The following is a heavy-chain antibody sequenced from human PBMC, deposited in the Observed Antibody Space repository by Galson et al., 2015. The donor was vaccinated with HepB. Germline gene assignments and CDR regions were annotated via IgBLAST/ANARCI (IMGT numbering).Heavy chain of an antibody. Sequence: SVKVSCKASGGTFSDYGITWVRQAPGQGLEWMGGIIPTFGTANYAQKYQGRVTITADESTSTVYMELSSLRSEDTAVYYCAREGYCSSTSCPHGYWGQGTLVTVSS. J-gene: IGHJ4*02. CDR3: AREGYCSSTSCPHGY. CDR2: IIPTFGTA. V-gene: IGHV1-69*13. D-gene: IGHD2-2*01. CDR1: GGTFSDYG.